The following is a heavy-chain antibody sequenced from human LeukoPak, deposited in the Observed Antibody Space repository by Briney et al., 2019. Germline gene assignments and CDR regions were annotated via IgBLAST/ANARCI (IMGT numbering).Heavy chain of an antibody. V-gene: IGHV3-11*06. J-gene: IGHJ6*04. Sequence: PGGSLRLSCAASGFTFSDYYMGWIRQAPGKGLEWVSYISSSSSYTNYADSVKGRFTISRDNAKNSLYLQMNSLRAEDTAVYYCARDDGCSGGSCYSGGMDVWGKGTTVTVSS. D-gene: IGHD2-15*01. CDR1: GFTFSDYY. CDR2: ISSSSSYT. CDR3: ARDDGCSGGSCYSGGMDV.